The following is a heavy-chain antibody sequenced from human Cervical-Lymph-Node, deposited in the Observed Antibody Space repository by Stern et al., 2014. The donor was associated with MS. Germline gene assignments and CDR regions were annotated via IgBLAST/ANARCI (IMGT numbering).Heavy chain of an antibody. V-gene: IGHV3-30*18. Sequence: VQLVESGGIVVQPGRSLRLSCVASGFSFSSYGMHWVRLAPGTGLEWVAVISYEGSNAYYADSVKGRFTISRDNSKNTLYLQLNSLRAEDTAVYFCAKDRGMIVVVTYSLDSWGQGTLVTVSS. D-gene: IGHD3-22*01. J-gene: IGHJ4*02. CDR2: ISYEGSNA. CDR3: AKDRGMIVVVTYSLDS. CDR1: GFSFSSYG.